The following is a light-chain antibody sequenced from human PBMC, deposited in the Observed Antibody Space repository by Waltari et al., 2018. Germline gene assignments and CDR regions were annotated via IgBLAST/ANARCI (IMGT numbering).Light chain of an antibody. V-gene: IGLV1-40*01. CDR1: AGYD. J-gene: IGLJ2*01. Sequence: AGYDVHWYQQLPGTAPKLLIYDKNNRPSGVPDRFSGSKSGTSASLAITGLQAEDEADYYCQSYDSSLSGSVFGGGTKLTVL. CDR3: QSYDSSLSGSV. CDR2: DKN.